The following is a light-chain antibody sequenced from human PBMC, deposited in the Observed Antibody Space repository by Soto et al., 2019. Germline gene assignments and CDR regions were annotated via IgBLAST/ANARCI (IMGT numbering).Light chain of an antibody. J-gene: IGKJ2*01. Sequence: EIVLTQSPGTLSLSPGERATLSCRASQSVGSSLAWYQQKPGQAPRLLIQDASNRATGIPARFSGSGSGTDFTLSISSLEPEDFAVYYCQQRSDRPYTFGQGTKLEIK. CDR3: QQRSDRPYT. CDR1: QSVGSS. V-gene: IGKV3-11*01. CDR2: DAS.